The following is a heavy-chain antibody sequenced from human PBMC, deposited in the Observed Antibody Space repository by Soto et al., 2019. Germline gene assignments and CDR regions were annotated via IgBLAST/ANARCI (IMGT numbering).Heavy chain of an antibody. J-gene: IGHJ6*02. V-gene: IGHV5-10-1*01. CDR1: GYSFTIYW. CDR3: ARDVAAARTYYYYYGMDV. D-gene: IGHD6-13*01. CDR2: IDPSDSYT. Sequence: GESLKISCKGSGYSFTIYWISWVRQMPGKGLEWMGRIDPSDSYTNYSPSFQGHVTISADKSISTAYLQWSSLKASDTAMYYCARDVAAARTYYYYYGMDVWGQGTTVTVSS.